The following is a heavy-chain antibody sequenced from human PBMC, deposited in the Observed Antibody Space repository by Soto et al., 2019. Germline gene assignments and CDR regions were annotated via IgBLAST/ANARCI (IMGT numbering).Heavy chain of an antibody. CDR2: ISISGSTI. CDR3: AKDRITMVRGVEWFDP. D-gene: IGHD3-10*01. Sequence: PGGSLRLSCAASGFTFSDYYMSWIRQAPGKGLEWVSYISISGSTIYYADSVKGRFTISRDNAKNSLYLQMNSLRAEDTAVYYCAKDRITMVRGVEWFDPWGQGTLVTVSS. V-gene: IGHV3-11*01. J-gene: IGHJ5*02. CDR1: GFTFSDYY.